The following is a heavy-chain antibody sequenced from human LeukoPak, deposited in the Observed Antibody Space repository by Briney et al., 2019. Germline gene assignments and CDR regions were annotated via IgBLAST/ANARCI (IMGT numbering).Heavy chain of an antibody. D-gene: IGHD4-17*01. J-gene: IGHJ5*02. CDR3: VRTVIPGWFDP. CDR2: IYYSGST. V-gene: IGHV4-59*12. Sequence: PSETLSLTCTVSGGSISSYYWSWIRQPAGKGLEWIGNIYYSGSTYYNPSLKSRVTISVDTSKNQFSLKLSSVTAADTAVYYCVRTVIPGWFDPWGQGTLVTVSS. CDR1: GGSISSYY.